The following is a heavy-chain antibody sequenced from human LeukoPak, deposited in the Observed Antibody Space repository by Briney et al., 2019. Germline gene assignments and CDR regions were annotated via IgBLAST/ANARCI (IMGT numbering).Heavy chain of an antibody. J-gene: IGHJ6*03. D-gene: IGHD3-10*01. CDR2: IRYDGSNK. CDR3: ASPSGPYYYYMDV. Sequence: GGYLRLSCAASGFTFSSYGMHWVCQAPGKGLEWVAFIRYDGSNKYYADSVKGRFTISRDNSKNTLYLQMNSLRAEDTAVYYCASPSGPYYYYMDVWGKGTTVTVSS. V-gene: IGHV3-30*02. CDR1: GFTFSSYG.